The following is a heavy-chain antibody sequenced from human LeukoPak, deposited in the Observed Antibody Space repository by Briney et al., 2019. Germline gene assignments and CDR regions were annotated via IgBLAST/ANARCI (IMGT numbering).Heavy chain of an antibody. J-gene: IGHJ4*02. D-gene: IGHD3-16*02. CDR2: IYYSGST. CDR3: ARAGPYDYVWGSYRRYYFDY. CDR1: GGSISSGGYS. Sequence: PSETLSLTCAVSGGSISSGGYSWSWIRQPPGKGLEWIGYIYYSGSTYYNPSLKSRVTISVDTSKNQFSLKLSSVTAADTAVYYCARAGPYDYVWGSYRRYYFDYWGQGTLVTVSS. V-gene: IGHV4-30-4*07.